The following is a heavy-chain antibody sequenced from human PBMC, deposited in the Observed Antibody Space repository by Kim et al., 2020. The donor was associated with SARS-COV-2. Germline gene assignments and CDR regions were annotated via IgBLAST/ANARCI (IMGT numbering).Heavy chain of an antibody. D-gene: IGHD6-13*01. CDR3: AKDPAAGTGDY. Sequence: GGSLRLSCAASGFTFSSYGMHWVRQAPGKGLEWVAVISYDGSNKYYADSVKGRFTISRDNSKNTLYLQMNSLRAEDTAVYYCAKDPAAGTGDYWGQGTL. CDR2: ISYDGSNK. CDR1: GFTFSSYG. J-gene: IGHJ4*02. V-gene: IGHV3-30*18.